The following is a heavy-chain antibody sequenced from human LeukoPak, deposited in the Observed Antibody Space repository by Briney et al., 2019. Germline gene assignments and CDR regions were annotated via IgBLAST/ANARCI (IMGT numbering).Heavy chain of an antibody. D-gene: IGHD2-15*01. J-gene: IGHJ5*02. CDR2: ISGSGGST. CDR1: GFTFSSYA. CDR3: AKDPPGYCSGGSCYPHWFDP. Sequence: GGSLRLSCAASGFTFSSYAMSWVRQAPGKGLEWVSAISGSGGSTYYADSVKGRFTISRDNSKNTLYLQMNSLRAEDTAVYYCAKDPPGYCSGGSCYPHWFDPWGQGTLVTVSS. V-gene: IGHV3-23*01.